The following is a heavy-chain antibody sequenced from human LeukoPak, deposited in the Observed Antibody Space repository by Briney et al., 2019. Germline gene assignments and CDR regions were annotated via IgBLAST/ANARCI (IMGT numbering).Heavy chain of an antibody. J-gene: IGHJ4*02. V-gene: IGHV4-34*01. Sequence: SETLSLTCEVSGGSFSGYYWTLIRQSPGKGLEWIGEIYHSGSTNYNPSLMRRVTMSVDTSKNQFSLSLTAVTDADTALYYCARARRGYVRLDYWGQGTLVTVSS. D-gene: IGHD5-12*01. CDR1: GGSFSGYY. CDR2: IYHSGST. CDR3: ARARRGYVRLDY.